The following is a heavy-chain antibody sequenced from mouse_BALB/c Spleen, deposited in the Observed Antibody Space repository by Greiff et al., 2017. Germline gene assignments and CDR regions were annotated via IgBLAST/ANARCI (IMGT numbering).Heavy chain of an antibody. D-gene: IGHD2-1*01. J-gene: IGHJ3*01. Sequence: ESGPGLVAPSQSLSITCTVSGFSLTSYDISWIRQPPGKGLEWLGVIWTGGGTNYNSAFMSRLSISKDNSKSQVFLKMNSLQTDDTAIYYCVRGPYGKPSFAYWGQGTLVTVSA. CDR2: IWTGGGT. CDR1: GFSLTSYD. V-gene: IGHV2-9-2*01. CDR3: VRGPYGKPSFAY.